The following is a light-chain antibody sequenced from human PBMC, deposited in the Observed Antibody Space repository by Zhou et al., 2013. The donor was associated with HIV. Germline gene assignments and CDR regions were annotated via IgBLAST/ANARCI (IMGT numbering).Light chain of an antibody. Sequence: DIQLTQSPSFLSASVGDRVTITCRASQGISSYLAWYQQKPGKAPKLLIYAASTLQSGVPSRFSGSGSGTEFTLTISSLEPEDFAMYYCQQYANSSVTFGQGTKVESK. V-gene: IGKV1-9*01. CDR1: QGISSY. J-gene: IGKJ1*01. CDR3: QQYANSSVT. CDR2: AAS.